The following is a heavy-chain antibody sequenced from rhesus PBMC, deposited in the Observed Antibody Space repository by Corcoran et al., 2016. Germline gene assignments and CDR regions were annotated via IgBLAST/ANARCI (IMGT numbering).Heavy chain of an antibody. J-gene: IGHJ4*01. V-gene: IGHV3-59*01. D-gene: IGHD5-24*01. CDR1: GFTFSDYS. CDR2: ISNGGGST. CDR3: ARGVQYFDY. Sequence: EVQLVESGGGLAKPGGSLRLSCAASGFTFSDYSLHWVRQDSGKGLVWVSRISNGGGSTWYADSVKGRFTISRENAKNTLYLQMDSLRAEDTAVYYCARGVQYFDYWGQGVLVTVSS.